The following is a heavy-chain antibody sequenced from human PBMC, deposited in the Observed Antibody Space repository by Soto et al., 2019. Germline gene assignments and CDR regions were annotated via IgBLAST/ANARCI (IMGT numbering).Heavy chain of an antibody. CDR2: IYYSGST. Sequence: QLQLQESGPGLVKPSETLSLTCTVSGGSISSSSYYWGWIRQPPGKGLEWIGSIYYSGSTYYNPSLKSRVTISVDTSKNQFSLKLSSVTAADTAVYYCARLRYSGYDFDYWGQGTLVTVSS. CDR1: GGSISSSSYY. D-gene: IGHD5-12*01. J-gene: IGHJ4*02. CDR3: ARLRYSGYDFDY. V-gene: IGHV4-39*01.